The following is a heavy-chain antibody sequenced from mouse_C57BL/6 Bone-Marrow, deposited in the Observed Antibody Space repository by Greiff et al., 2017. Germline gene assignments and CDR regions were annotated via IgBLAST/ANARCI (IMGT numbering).Heavy chain of an antibody. CDR3: ARSAY. J-gene: IGHJ3*01. V-gene: IGHV1-15*01. CDR1: GYTFTDYE. Sequence: QVQLQQSGAELVRPGASVTLSCKASGYTFTDYEMHWVKQTPVHGLEWIGAIDPETGGTAYNQKFKGKAILTADKSSSTAYMELSSLTSEDTAVYYCARSAYWGQGTLVTVSA. CDR2: IDPETGGT.